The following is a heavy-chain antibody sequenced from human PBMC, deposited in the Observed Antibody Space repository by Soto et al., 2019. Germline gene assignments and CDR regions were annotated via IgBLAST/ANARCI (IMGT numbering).Heavy chain of an antibody. Sequence: ASVKVSCKASGYTFTGYYMHWVRQAPGQGLEWMGWINPNSGGTNYAQKFQGWVTMTRDTSISTAYMELSRLRSDDTAMYYCARGGYSYGPPNYYYYGMDVWGQGTTVTVSS. CDR1: GYTFTGYY. CDR3: ARGGYSYGPPNYYYYGMDV. J-gene: IGHJ6*02. D-gene: IGHD5-18*01. V-gene: IGHV1-2*04. CDR2: INPNSGGT.